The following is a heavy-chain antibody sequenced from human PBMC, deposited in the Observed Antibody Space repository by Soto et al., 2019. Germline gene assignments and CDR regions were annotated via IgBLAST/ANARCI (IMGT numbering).Heavy chain of an antibody. CDR2: KWYDGSNK. CDR3: ARGGNYYDSSGHYRDAFDI. CDR1: GFTFSSYG. J-gene: IGHJ3*02. D-gene: IGHD3-22*01. V-gene: IGHV3-33*01. Sequence: GGSLRLSCAASGFTFSSYGMHWVRQAPGKGLEWVAVKWYDGSNKYYADSVKGRFSISRDNSKNTLYLQMNSLRAEDTAVYYFARGGNYYDSSGHYRDAFDIWGQGTMVTVSS.